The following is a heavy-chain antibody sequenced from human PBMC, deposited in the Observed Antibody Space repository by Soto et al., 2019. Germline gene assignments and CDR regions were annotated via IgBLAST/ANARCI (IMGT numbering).Heavy chain of an antibody. CDR1: GGTFSSYA. CDR3: AREYSYYYDSSGYYYYFDY. Sequence: ASVKVSCKASGGTFSSYAISWVRQAPGQGLEWMGGIIPIFGTANYAQKFQGRVTITADESTSTAYMELSSLRSEDTAVYYCAREYSYYYDSSGYYYYFDYWGQGTLVTVSS. D-gene: IGHD3-22*01. V-gene: IGHV1-69*13. CDR2: IIPIFGTA. J-gene: IGHJ4*02.